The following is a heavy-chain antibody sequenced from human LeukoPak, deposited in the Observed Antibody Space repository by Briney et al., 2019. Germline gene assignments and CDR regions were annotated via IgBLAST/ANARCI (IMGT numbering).Heavy chain of an antibody. Sequence: PGGSLRLSCAASGFTFSSYAMSWVRQAPGKGLEWVSSISDSGDSTYYADSVKGRFTISRDNSKNTLYLQMNSLRAEDTAVYYCAKLIEVAGTDDYWGQGTLVTVSS. CDR2: ISDSGDST. CDR3: AKLIEVAGTDDY. J-gene: IGHJ4*02. CDR1: GFTFSSYA. D-gene: IGHD6-19*01. V-gene: IGHV3-23*01.